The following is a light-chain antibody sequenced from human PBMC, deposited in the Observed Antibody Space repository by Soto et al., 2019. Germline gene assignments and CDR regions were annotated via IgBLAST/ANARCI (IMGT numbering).Light chain of an antibody. J-gene: IGKJ1*01. CDR3: QQSYDTLWT. CDR2: TTS. CDR1: QRISTY. V-gene: IGKV1-39*01. Sequence: DLQLTPSPSSLSASVGDRVSITCRASQRISTYLNWFQQKPGRAPNLLIFTTSTLESGVSSRFSGSGSGTDFTLTISSLQPEDVATYYCQQSYDTLWTFGQGTSVDI.